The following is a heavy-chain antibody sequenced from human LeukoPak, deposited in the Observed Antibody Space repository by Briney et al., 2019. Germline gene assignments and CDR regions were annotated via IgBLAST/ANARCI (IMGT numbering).Heavy chain of an antibody. J-gene: IGHJ4*02. CDR2: ISGSGDNT. CDR3: ANDFDH. CDR1: GFTFNNYA. V-gene: IGHV3-23*01. Sequence: GGSLRLSCAASGFTFNNYAMSWVRQAPGKGLEWVSTISGSGDNTYYADSVKGRFTISRDISKNTLYLQMNSLRADDTALYYCANDFDHWGQGTLVTVSS.